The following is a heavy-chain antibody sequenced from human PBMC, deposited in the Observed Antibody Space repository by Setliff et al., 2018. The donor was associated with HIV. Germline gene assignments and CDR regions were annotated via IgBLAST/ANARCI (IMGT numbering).Heavy chain of an antibody. J-gene: IGHJ4*02. V-gene: IGHV1-69*13. D-gene: IGHD3-3*01. CDR2: IIPHFDAP. Sequence: SVKVSCKSSGYTFTSSAISWVRQARGQGLEWMGAIIPHFDAPQYAQKFQGRVTITADQSTSTAYMELSSLKSDDTAMYYCATSTSRFFWNGFYQGGFGSRNSHSFENWGQGTLVTVSS. CDR3: ATSTSRFFWNGFYQGGFGSRNSHSFEN. CDR1: GYTFTSSA.